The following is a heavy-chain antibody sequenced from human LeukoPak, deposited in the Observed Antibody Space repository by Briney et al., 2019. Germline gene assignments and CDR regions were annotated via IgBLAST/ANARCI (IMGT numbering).Heavy chain of an antibody. D-gene: IGHD2-21*01. J-gene: IGHJ4*02. CDR2: IYPGDSDT. Sequence: GESLKISCKCSGYSFTSYWIGWVRPMPGKGLEWMGIIYPGDSDTRYSPSFQAQVTISADKSISTAYLQWSSLKASDTAMYYCARRTTDLFGYYFDYWGQGTLVTVSS. V-gene: IGHV5-51*01. CDR3: ARRTTDLFGYYFDY. CDR1: GYSFTSYW.